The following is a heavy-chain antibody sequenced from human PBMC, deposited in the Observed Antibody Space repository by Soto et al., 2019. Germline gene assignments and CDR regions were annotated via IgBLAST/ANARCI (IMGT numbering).Heavy chain of an antibody. J-gene: IGHJ6*03. CDR1: GGSISSISYY. V-gene: IGHV4-39*01. CDR2: IYYSGST. CDR3: ARHYSSSWYVYYYYYMDV. Sequence: SETLSFTCTVSGGSISSISYYWGWIRQPPGKGLEWIGSIYYSGSTYYNPSLKSRVTISVDTSKNQFSLKLSSVTAADTAVYYCARHYSSSWYVYYYYYMDVWGKGTTVTVSS. D-gene: IGHD6-13*01.